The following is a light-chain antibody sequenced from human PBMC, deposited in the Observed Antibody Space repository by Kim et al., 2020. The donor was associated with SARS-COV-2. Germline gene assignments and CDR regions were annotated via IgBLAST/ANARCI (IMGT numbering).Light chain of an antibody. J-gene: IGLJ3*02. V-gene: IGLV3-1*01. CDR1: KLGDKY. CDR3: QTWDSSTVV. Sequence: SQSPEPTATITCSGDKLGDKYASWYQQKPGQSPVLVMHQDTKRPSGIPERFSGSNSGNTATLTISGTQAMDEADYYCQTWDSSTVVFGGGTQLTV. CDR2: QDT.